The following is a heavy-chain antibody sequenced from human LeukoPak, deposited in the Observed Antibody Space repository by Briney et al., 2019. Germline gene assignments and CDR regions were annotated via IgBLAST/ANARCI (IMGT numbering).Heavy chain of an antibody. Sequence: ASVKVSCKASGYTFISYDINWVRQATGQGLEWMGWMNPNSGNTGYAQKFQGRVTMTRNTSISTAYMELSSLRSEDTAVYYCARGPAVLLWFGELSYYMDVWGKGTTVTVSS. J-gene: IGHJ6*03. CDR3: ARGPAVLLWFGELSYYMDV. CDR2: MNPNSGNT. V-gene: IGHV1-8*01. D-gene: IGHD3-10*01. CDR1: GYTFISYD.